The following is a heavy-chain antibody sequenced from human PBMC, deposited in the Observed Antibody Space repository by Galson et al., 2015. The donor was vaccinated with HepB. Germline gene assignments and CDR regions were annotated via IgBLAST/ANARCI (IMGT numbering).Heavy chain of an antibody. CDR2: INSSGGYI. CDR1: GFTFSDYY. V-gene: IGHV3-11*05. J-gene: IGHJ4*02. Sequence: SLRLSCAASGFTFSDYYMSWIRQVPGKGLKWVSYINSSGGYIDYADSVKGRFTISRNNAKNSLYLGMNSLRVDDTAVYYCVRDKRDYGSGSLHAADFWGQGVLVTVS. D-gene: IGHD3-10*01. CDR3: VRDKRDYGSGSLHAADF.